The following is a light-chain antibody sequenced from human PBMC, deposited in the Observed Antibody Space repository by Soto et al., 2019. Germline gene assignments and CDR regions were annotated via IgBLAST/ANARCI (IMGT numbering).Light chain of an antibody. CDR2: DVS. Sequence: SEVSQPASVSRSRGPSYTISCTGTSSDVGGYNYVSWYQQHPGKAPKLMIYDVSNRPSGVSNRFSGSKSGNTASLTISGLQAEDEADYYCNSYTSSSTYVFGTGTKVTVL. CDR3: NSYTSSSTYV. V-gene: IGLV2-14*01. CDR1: SSDVGGYNY. J-gene: IGLJ1*01.